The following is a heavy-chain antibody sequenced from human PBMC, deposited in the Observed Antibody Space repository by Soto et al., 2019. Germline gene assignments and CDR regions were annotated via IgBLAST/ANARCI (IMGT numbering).Heavy chain of an antibody. D-gene: IGHD3-10*01. CDR1: GYTFTSYA. CDR3: AREGTPVWFGEFHNWFDP. J-gene: IGHJ5*02. V-gene: IGHV1-3*01. Sequence: ASVKVSCKASGYTFTSYAMHWVRQAPGQRLEWMGWINAGNGNTKYSQKFQGRVTITRDTSASTAYMELSSLRSEDTAVYYCAREGTPVWFGEFHNWFDPWGQGTLVTVSS. CDR2: INAGNGNT.